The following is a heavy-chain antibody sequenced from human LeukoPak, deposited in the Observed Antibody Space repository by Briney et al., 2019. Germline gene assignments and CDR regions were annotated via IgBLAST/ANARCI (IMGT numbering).Heavy chain of an antibody. CDR3: ARRGLSDFYYSYMDV. CDR2: INAYNGNT. V-gene: IGHV1-18*01. CDR1: GYTFTSYG. Sequence: ASVKVSCKASGYTFTSYGITWVRQAPGQGLEWMGWINAYNGNTNYAQKLQGRVTMTTDTSTSTAYMGLRSLRSDDTAVYYCARRGLSDFYYSYMDVWGKGTTVTVSS. D-gene: IGHD3-16*01. J-gene: IGHJ6*03.